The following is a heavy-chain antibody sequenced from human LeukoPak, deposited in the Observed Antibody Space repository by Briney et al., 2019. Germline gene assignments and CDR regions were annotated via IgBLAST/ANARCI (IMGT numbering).Heavy chain of an antibody. V-gene: IGHV1-18*01. Sequence: ASVKVSCKASGYTFTSYGISWVRQAPGQGLEWMGWISAYNGNTNYAQKPQGRVTMTTDTSTSTAYMELRSLRSDDTAVYYCARSHWCSSTSCFGYSYGSVDYWGQGTLVTVSS. CDR3: ARSHWCSSTSCFGYSYGSVDY. D-gene: IGHD2-2*01. CDR1: GYTFTSYG. J-gene: IGHJ4*02. CDR2: ISAYNGNT.